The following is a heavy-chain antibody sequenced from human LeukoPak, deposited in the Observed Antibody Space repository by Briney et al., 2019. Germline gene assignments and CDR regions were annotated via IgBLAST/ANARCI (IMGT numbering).Heavy chain of an antibody. V-gene: IGHV3-15*01. CDR2: IKSKTDGGTT. J-gene: IGHJ4*02. CDR1: GFTFSNAW. D-gene: IGHD5-18*01. Sequence: AGPLRLSCAASGFTFSNAWMSWVRQAPGKGLAGVGRIKSKTDGGTTDYAAPVKGRFTISRDDSKNTLYLQMNSLETEDIAVYYCTTLDTAYWGRGTLVTVSS. CDR3: TTLDTAY.